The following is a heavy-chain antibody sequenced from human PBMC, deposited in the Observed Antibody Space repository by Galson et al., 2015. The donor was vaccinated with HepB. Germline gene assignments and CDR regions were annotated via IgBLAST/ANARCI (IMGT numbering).Heavy chain of an antibody. V-gene: IGHV1-3*01. Sequence: SVKVSCKASGYTFTSYAMHWVRQAPGQRLEWMGWINAGNGNTKYSQKFQGRVTITRDTSASTAYMELSSLRSEDTAVYYCARGRPGGQGRYYFDYWGQGTLGTVSS. CDR2: INAGNGNT. D-gene: IGHD3-16*01. CDR1: GYTFTSYA. CDR3: ARGRPGGQGRYYFDY. J-gene: IGHJ4*02.